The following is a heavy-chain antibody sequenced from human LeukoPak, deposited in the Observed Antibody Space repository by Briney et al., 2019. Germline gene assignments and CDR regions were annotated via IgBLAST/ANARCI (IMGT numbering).Heavy chain of an antibody. CDR1: GGSISSGDYY. D-gene: IGHD7-27*01. CDR3: ARMSPKAPGDAFDI. J-gene: IGHJ3*02. V-gene: IGHV4-61*08. Sequence: SETLSLTCTVSGGSISSGDYYWSWIRQPPGKGLEWIGYIYYSGSTNYNPSLKSRVTISVDTSKNQFSLKLSSVTAADTAVYYCARMSPKAPGDAFDIWGQGTMVTVSS. CDR2: IYYSGST.